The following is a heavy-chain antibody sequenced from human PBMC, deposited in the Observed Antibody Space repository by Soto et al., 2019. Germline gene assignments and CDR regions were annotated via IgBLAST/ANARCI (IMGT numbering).Heavy chain of an antibody. D-gene: IGHD2-2*01. J-gene: IGHJ6*02. CDR3: ASAPEVCSSTSCRYYYYGMDV. V-gene: IGHV4-31*03. Sequence: PSEPLSLTCTVSGGSISSGGYYWSWIRQHPGKGLEWIGYIYYSGSTYYNPSLKSRVTISVDTSKNQFSLKLSSVTAADTAVYYCASAPEVCSSTSCRYYYYGMDVWGQGTTVTVSS. CDR1: GGSISSGGYY. CDR2: IYYSGST.